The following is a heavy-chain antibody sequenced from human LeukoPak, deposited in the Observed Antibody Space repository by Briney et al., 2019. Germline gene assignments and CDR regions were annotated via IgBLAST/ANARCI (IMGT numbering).Heavy chain of an antibody. CDR1: GGSINSYY. CDR2: IYYRGST. V-gene: IGHV4-59*12. D-gene: IGHD2-2*01. J-gene: IGHJ3*02. CDR3: AREARYCSSTTCYSGAFDI. Sequence: SETLSLTCTVSGGSINSYYWSWIRQPPEKGLEWIGYIYYRGSTNYNPSLKSRVTISVDTSKNQFSLKLSSVTAADTAVYFCAREARYCSSTTCYSGAFDIWGQGTMVAVSA.